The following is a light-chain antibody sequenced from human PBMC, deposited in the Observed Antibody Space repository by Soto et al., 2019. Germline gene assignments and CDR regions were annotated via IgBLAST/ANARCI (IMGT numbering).Light chain of an antibody. J-gene: IGLJ3*02. CDR2: NNN. Sequence: QSVLTQPPSASGTPGQRVTISCSGGSSNIGSRTVNWYQQLPGTAPKLLIYNNNQRPSGVPDRFSGSKSGTSASLAISGLQSEDEAEYYCAAWDDSLNGWVFGGGTKLTVL. V-gene: IGLV1-44*01. CDR1: SSNIGSRT. CDR3: AAWDDSLNGWV.